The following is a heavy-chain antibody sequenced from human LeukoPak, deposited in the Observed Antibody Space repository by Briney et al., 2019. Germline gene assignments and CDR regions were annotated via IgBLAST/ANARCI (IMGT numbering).Heavy chain of an antibody. CDR3: ARLGSYWGAFDY. CDR2: IYYSGST. V-gene: IGHV4-59*01. Sequence: PSETRSLTCTVSGGSISSYYWSWIRQPPGKGQEWIGYIYYSGSTNHNPSLKSRVTISVDTSKNQFSLKLSSVTAADTAVYYCARLGSYWGAFDYWGQGTLVTVSS. J-gene: IGHJ4*02. D-gene: IGHD3-10*01. CDR1: GGSISSYY.